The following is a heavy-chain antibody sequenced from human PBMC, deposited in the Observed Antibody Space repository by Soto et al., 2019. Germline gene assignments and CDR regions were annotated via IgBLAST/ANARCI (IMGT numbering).Heavy chain of an antibody. V-gene: IGHV4-4*02. CDR3: ARDRDSMIVTR. CDR2: IYHSGST. CDR1: GGSISSPNW. D-gene: IGHD3-22*01. J-gene: IGHJ4*02. Sequence: SETLSLTCAVSGGSISSPNWWSWVRQPPGKGLEWIGEIYHSGSTNYNPSLKCRVTISVDTSKNQFSVKLSSVTAFDTAVYYCARDRDSMIVTRWGQGTLVTVSS.